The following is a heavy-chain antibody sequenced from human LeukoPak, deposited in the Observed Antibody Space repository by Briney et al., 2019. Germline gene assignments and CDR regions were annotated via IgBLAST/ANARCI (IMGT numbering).Heavy chain of an antibody. CDR1: GRSISSSSYY. Sequence: SQTLSLTCTASGRSISSSSYYWGRIRQPPGKGLEWIGRIYYSRSTYYNPSLKRRVTISEDTSKNQFSLKLSSVAAADTAVYYCARHGVPAASEDYYYYGMDVWGQGTTVTVSS. CDR2: IYYSRST. J-gene: IGHJ6*02. CDR3: ARHGVPAASEDYYYYGMDV. V-gene: IGHV4-39*01. D-gene: IGHD2-2*01.